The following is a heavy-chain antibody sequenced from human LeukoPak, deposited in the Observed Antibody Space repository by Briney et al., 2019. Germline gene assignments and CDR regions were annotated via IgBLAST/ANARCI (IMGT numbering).Heavy chain of an antibody. CDR2: IKPVGSEK. Sequence: PGGSLRLSCATSGFTFNSYWMSWVRQAPGKGLAWVANIKPVGSEKYYVASVTGRFTISRDNAKNSLYLQMNSLRADDTAVYYCASHSSGWFGWGQGTLVTVSS. CDR1: GFTFNSYW. D-gene: IGHD6-19*01. V-gene: IGHV3-7*01. CDR3: ASHSSGWFG. J-gene: IGHJ4*02.